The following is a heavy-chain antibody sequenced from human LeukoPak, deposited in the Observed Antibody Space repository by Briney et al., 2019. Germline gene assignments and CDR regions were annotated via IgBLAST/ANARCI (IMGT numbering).Heavy chain of an antibody. J-gene: IGHJ5*02. CDR2: INAGGTHT. CDR1: GFTFTTYD. D-gene: IGHD6-13*01. Sequence: PGGSLRLSCAVSGFTFTTYDMNWVRQAPGKGLEWVSAINAGGTHTYYADSVKGRFTISRDNSKNTMYLQMNSLRAEDTAVYYCAKDVGTSSWYVSWFDPWGQGTLVTVSS. V-gene: IGHV3-23*01. CDR3: AKDVGTSSWYVSWFDP.